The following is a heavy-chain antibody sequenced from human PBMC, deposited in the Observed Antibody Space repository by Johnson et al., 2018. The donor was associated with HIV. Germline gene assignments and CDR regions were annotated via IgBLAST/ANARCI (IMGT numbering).Heavy chain of an antibody. J-gene: IGHJ3*02. V-gene: IGHV3-30*02. D-gene: IGHD6-13*01. CDR1: GFTFSSYG. CDR3: AKVAVATAAGGVPLDI. CDR2: IRYDGSNT. Sequence: QVQLVESGGGVVQTGGSLRLSCAASGFTFSSYGMHWVRQAPGTGLEWVAFIRYDGSNTYYADTVRGRFLISRDNSKNPLYLQMNSLRAEDTALYYCAKVAVATAAGGVPLDIWGPGTMVTVSA.